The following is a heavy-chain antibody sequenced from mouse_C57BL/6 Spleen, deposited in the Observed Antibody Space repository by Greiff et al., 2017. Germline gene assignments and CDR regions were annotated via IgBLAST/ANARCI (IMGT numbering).Heavy chain of an antibody. CDR3: ARDRNYGSSYMGNWYFDV. D-gene: IGHD1-1*01. CDR1: GFTFSSYA. Sequence: EVQGVESGGGLVKPGGSLKLSCAASGFTFSSYAMSWVRQTPEKRLEWVATISDGGSYTYYPDNVKGRFTISRDNAKNNLYLQMSHLKSEDTAMYYCARDRNYGSSYMGNWYFDVWGTGTTVTVSS. CDR2: ISDGGSYT. V-gene: IGHV5-4*01. J-gene: IGHJ1*03.